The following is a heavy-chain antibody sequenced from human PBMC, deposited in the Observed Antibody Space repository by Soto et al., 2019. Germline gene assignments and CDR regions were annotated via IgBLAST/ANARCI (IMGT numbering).Heavy chain of an antibody. V-gene: IGHV3-15*01. D-gene: IGHD3-3*02. CDR1: GFSFNNAW. J-gene: IGHJ4*02. Sequence: GGSLRLSCAASGFSFNNAWMSWVRQAPGRGLEWIGRIKSKAYGGTIDYAAPVEGRFIISRDDSQSTLYLQMNSLKTEDTALYYCFAILDVIWYGDYWGQGALVTVSS. CDR2: IKSKAYGGTI. CDR3: FAILDVIWYGDY.